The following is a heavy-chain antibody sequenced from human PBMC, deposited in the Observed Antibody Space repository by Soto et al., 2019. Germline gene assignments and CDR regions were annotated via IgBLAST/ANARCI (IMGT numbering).Heavy chain of an antibody. CDR1: GFTFSSYG. V-gene: IGHV3-30*18. Sequence: GGSLRLSCAASGFTFSSYGMHWVRQAPGKGLEWVAVISYDGSNKYYADSVKGRFTISRGNSKNTLYLQMNSLRAEDTAVYYCAKDMSDGRAARPFDYWGQGTLVTVSS. D-gene: IGHD6-6*01. CDR2: ISYDGSNK. CDR3: AKDMSDGRAARPFDY. J-gene: IGHJ4*02.